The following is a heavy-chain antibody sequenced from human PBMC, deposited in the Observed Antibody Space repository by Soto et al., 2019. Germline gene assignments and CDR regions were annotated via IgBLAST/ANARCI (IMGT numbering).Heavy chain of an antibody. V-gene: IGHV3-23*01. D-gene: IGHD6-19*01. CDR1: GFNFNKYA. CDR2: ISCCGGTA. J-gene: IGHJ4*02. CDR3: AKADGQQWLLPHLEN. Sequence: EVQLLESGGGLVRPGESLRLSCAASGFNFNKYAMSWVRQDPGEGLEWVSGISCCGGTASYADSVKGRFTIARDDAKNTLYLDMNSLRVEDTAEYYCAKADGQQWLLPHLENWGRGTLVTVS.